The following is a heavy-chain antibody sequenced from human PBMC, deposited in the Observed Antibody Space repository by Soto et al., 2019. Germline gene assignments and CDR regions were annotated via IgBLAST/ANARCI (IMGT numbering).Heavy chain of an antibody. D-gene: IGHD6-6*01. J-gene: IGHJ5*02. Sequence: ASVKVSCKASGGTFSSYAISWVRQAPGQGLEWMGGIISIFGTANYAQKFQGRVTITADKSTSTAYMELSSLRSEDTAVYYCARDPIAARPQYNWFDPWGQGTLVTVSS. CDR1: GGTFSSYA. CDR3: ARDPIAARPQYNWFDP. V-gene: IGHV1-69*06. CDR2: IISIFGTA.